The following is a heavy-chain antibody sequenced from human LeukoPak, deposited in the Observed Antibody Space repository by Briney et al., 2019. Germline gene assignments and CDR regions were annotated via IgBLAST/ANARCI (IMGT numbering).Heavy chain of an antibody. J-gene: IGHJ4*02. CDR3: ARDGYSGYDLDY. Sequence: GSLRLSCAASGFTFSSYEMNWVRQAPGKGLEWVSYISSSGSTIYYADSVKGRFTISRDNAKNSLYLQMNSLRAEDTAVYYCARDGYSGYDLDYWGQGTLVTVSS. CDR2: ISSSGSTI. D-gene: IGHD5-12*01. CDR1: GFTFSSYE. V-gene: IGHV3-48*03.